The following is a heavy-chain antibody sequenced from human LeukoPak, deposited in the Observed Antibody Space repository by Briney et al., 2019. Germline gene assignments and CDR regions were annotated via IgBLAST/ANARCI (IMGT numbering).Heavy chain of an antibody. Sequence: PGGSLRLSCAASGFTFSTYSMNWVRQAPGKGLEWVSSISSSSSYIYYADSVKGRFTISRDNAKNSLYLQMNSLRAEDTAVYYCATNQNDYGDYWGQGTLVTVSS. J-gene: IGHJ4*02. V-gene: IGHV3-21*01. D-gene: IGHD2-8*01. CDR1: GFTFSTYS. CDR3: ATNQNDYGDY. CDR2: ISSSSSYI.